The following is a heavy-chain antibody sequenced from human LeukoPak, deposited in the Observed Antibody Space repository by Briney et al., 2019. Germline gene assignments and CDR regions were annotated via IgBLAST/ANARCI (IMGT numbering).Heavy chain of an antibody. J-gene: IGHJ4*02. Sequence: SETLSLTCAVSGGSISSSNWWSWVRPPPGKGLEWIGEIYHSGSTNYNPSLKSRATISVDKSKNQFSLKLSSVTAADTAVYYCASPRGDYYDSSGYDYWGQGTLVTVSS. CDR3: ASPRGDYYDSSGYDY. V-gene: IGHV4-4*02. CDR1: GGSISSSNW. CDR2: IYHSGST. D-gene: IGHD3-22*01.